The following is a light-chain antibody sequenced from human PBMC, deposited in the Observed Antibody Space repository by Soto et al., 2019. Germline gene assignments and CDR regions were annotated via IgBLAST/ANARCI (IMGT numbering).Light chain of an antibody. Sequence: QSVLTQPPSVSAAPGQKVTISCSGSSSNIGNNYVSWYQQFPGTAPKLLIYDNDKRPSGIPDRFSGSKSGTSATLGITGLQTGDEADYYFGTWDSSLVVFGGGTKLTVL. J-gene: IGLJ2*01. CDR1: SSNIGNNY. CDR3: GTWDSSLVV. V-gene: IGLV1-51*01. CDR2: DND.